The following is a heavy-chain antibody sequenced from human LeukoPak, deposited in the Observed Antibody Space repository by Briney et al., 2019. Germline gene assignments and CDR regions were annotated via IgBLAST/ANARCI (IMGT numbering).Heavy chain of an antibody. V-gene: IGHV3-48*02. CDR2: ISSSSSTI. Sequence: GGSLRLSCAAPGFTFSSYSMNWVRQAPGKGPEWVSYISSSSSTIYYADSVKGRFTISRDNAKNSLYLQMNSLRDEDTAVYYCARTRPSFTVVVVVPLDYWGQGTLVTVSS. CDR1: GFTFSSYS. D-gene: IGHD3-22*01. CDR3: ARTRPSFTVVVVVPLDY. J-gene: IGHJ4*02.